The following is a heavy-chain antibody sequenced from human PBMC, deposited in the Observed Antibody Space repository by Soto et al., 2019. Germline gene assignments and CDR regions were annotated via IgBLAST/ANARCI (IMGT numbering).Heavy chain of an antibody. CDR3: AKKQQLVRNYYYGMGV. CDR1: GFSFGDYA. V-gene: IGHV3-23*01. J-gene: IGHJ6*02. CDR2: ISGSGGST. D-gene: IGHD6-13*01. Sequence: GGSLRLSCAASGFSFGDYAMSWVRQAPGKGLEWVSGISGSGGSTYYADSVKGRFTISRDNSKNTLFLQMNSLRDEDTAVYYCAKKQQLVRNYYYGMGVWGQGTTVTVSS.